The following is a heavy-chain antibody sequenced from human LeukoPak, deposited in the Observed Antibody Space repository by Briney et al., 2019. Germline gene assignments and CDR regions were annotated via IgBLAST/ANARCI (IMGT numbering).Heavy chain of an antibody. D-gene: IGHD3-10*01. CDR1: GGSLSSYY. V-gene: IGHV4-59*01. CDR3: ARGGYYGSGNDFRFDP. Sequence: SETLSLTCTVSGGSLSSYYWSWIRQPPGKGLEWIGYIYYSGSTNYKPSLKSRVTISVDTSKNQFSLKLSSVTAADTAVYYCARGGYYGSGNDFRFDPWGQGTQVTVSS. CDR2: IYYSGST. J-gene: IGHJ5*02.